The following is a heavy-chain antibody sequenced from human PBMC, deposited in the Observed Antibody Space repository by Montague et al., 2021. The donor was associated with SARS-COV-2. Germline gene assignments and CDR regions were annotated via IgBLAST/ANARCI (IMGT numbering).Heavy chain of an antibody. CDR3: ARYGIYVEH. D-gene: IGHD1-14*01. CDR2: IYYDGST. J-gene: IGHJ4*02. V-gene: IGHV4-59*03. Sequence: SETLSLTCTVSGGSIRSYYWSWIRQTPGKGLEWIGFIYYDGSTNYNPSLKSRVTMSVDSSKNQFSLRLSSVTAADTAVYYCARYGIYVEHWGQGTLVTVSS. CDR1: GGSIRSYY.